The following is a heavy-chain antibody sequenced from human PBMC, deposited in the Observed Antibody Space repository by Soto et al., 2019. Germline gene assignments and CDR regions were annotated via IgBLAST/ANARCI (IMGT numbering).Heavy chain of an antibody. V-gene: IGHV4-59*01. D-gene: IGHD2-2*01. J-gene: IGHJ4*02. CDR3: ARVRGYCSSTSGLKFDY. CDR2: IYYSGNT. CDR1: GGSLNSYY. Sequence: QVQLQESGPGLVKPSETLSLTCSVSGGSLNSYYWSWIRQSPGKGLEWIGFIYYSGNTNYNPSLNSRVTKSVNTTQDQISLKLSSVTAADTAVYYYARVRGYCSSTSGLKFDYWGQGTLVTVSS.